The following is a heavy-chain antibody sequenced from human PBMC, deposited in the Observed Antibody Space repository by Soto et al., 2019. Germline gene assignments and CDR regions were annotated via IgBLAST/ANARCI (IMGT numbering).Heavy chain of an antibody. CDR1: GYSFSDYW. D-gene: IGHD4-4*01. V-gene: IGHV5-51*01. J-gene: IGHJ6*02. CDR2: IYPGDSDT. CDR3: ARLGHDYSNSGMDV. Sequence: GESLKISCKASGYSFSDYWIGWVRQMPGRGLEWMGIIYPGDSDTRYSASFQGQVTTSADKSISTTFLQWSSLKASDTAMYYCARLGHDYSNSGMDVWGQGTTVTVSS.